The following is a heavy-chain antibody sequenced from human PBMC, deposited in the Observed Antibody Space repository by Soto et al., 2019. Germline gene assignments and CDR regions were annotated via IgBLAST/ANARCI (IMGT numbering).Heavy chain of an antibody. V-gene: IGHV3-30*18. CDR1: GFTFSSVG. CDR2: ISYDGTNK. CDR3: AKDETYYSNSGYPSYWFFDL. Sequence: QVQLVESGGGVVQPGGSLRLSCAASGFTFSSVGMHWVRQAPGKGLEWVAFISYDGTNKHYADSVKGRFTSSRDNSKDTVYLQMNSLRAEDTAFYHCAKDETYYSNSGYPSYWFFDLWGRGTLVTVSS. J-gene: IGHJ2*01. D-gene: IGHD3-22*01.